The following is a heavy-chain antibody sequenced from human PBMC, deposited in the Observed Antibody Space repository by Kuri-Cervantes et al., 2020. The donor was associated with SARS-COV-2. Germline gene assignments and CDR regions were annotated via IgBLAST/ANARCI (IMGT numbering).Heavy chain of an antibody. D-gene: IGHD3-22*01. J-gene: IGHJ3*02. CDR1: GYTFTNYY. CDR3: VRFRYYDSSRNASDI. V-gene: IGHV1-2*02. Sequence: ASVKVSCKASGYTFTNYYVHWVRQAPGQGLEWMGWINPNSGGTNYAQKFQGRVTMTRDTSISTAYMELSRLRSDDTAVYYCVRFRYYDSSRNASDIWGQGTLVTVSS. CDR2: INPNSGGT.